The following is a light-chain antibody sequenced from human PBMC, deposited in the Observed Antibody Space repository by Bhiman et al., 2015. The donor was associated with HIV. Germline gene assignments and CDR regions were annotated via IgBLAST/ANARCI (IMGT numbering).Light chain of an antibody. CDR1: SSNIGAGYD. Sequence: QSVLTQPPSVSGAPGQRVTISCTGSSSNIGAGYDVHWYQQLPGTAPKLLIYGNSNRPSGVPDRFSGSKSGTSASLTISGLQAEDEADYYCSSYTSTGTYVFGTGTKLTVL. CDR2: GNS. CDR3: SSYTSTGTYV. V-gene: IGLV1-40*01. J-gene: IGLJ1*01.